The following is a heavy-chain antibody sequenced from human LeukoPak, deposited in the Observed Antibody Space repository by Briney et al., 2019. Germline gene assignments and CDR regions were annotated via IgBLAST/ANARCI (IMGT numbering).Heavy chain of an antibody. J-gene: IGHJ4*02. CDR2: IYASGST. Sequence: SETLSLTCTVSGGSISSYYWSWIRQPAGKRLEWIGRIYASGSTNCNPSLKSRTTMSGDTSKNQFSLKVTSVTAADTAVYYCARVRGGSYYEFDYWGQGTLVTVSS. D-gene: IGHD1-26*01. CDR1: GGSISSYY. CDR3: ARVRGGSYYEFDY. V-gene: IGHV4-4*07.